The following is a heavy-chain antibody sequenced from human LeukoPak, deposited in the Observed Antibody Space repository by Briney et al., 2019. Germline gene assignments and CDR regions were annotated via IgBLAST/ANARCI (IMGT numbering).Heavy chain of an antibody. CDR3: ARVDYYDSSGAFDY. CDR2: IYYSGST. D-gene: IGHD3-22*01. J-gene: IGHJ4*02. V-gene: IGHV4-39*07. CDR1: GDSISSSSYY. Sequence: SETLSLTCTVSGDSISSSSYYWGWIRQPPGKGLEWIGSIYYSGSTYYNPSLKSRVTISVDTSKNQFSLKLSSVTAADTAVYYCARVDYYDSSGAFDYWGQGTLVTVSS.